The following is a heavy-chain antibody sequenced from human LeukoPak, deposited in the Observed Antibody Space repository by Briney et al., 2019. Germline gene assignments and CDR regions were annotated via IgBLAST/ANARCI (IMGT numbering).Heavy chain of an antibody. CDR3: ARGLRFLEWWGFDY. CDR2: IIPIFGTA. Sequence: SVKVSCKASGGTFSSYAISWVRQAPGQGLEWMGGIIPIFGTANYAQKFQGRVTITADESTRTAYMELSSLRSEDTAVYYCARGLRFLEWWGFDYWGQGTLVTVSS. V-gene: IGHV1-69*13. J-gene: IGHJ4*02. CDR1: GGTFSSYA. D-gene: IGHD3-3*01.